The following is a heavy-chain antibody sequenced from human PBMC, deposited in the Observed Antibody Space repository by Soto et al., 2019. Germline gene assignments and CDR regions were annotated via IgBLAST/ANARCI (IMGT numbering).Heavy chain of an antibody. CDR1: GYTFTSYA. CDR2: INAGNGNT. D-gene: IGHD3-22*01. CDR3: ARDYYYDSSGYYSGPRYFDL. V-gene: IGHV1-3*01. J-gene: IGHJ2*01. Sequence: GASVKVSCKASGYTFTSYAMHWVRQAPGQRLEWMGWINAGNGNTKYSQKFQGRVTITRDTSASTAYMELSSLRSEDTAVYYCARDYYYDSSGYYSGPRYFDLWGRGTLVTVSS.